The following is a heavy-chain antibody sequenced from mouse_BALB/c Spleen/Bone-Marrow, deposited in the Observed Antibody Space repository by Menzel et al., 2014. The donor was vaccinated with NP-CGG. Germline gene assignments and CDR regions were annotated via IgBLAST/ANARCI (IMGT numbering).Heavy chain of an antibody. Sequence: VQLQQSGTVLARPGAAGKMSCKASGYTFPNYWMHWVKQRPGQGREGIGTIYPGNSDTTYNQKFKGKAKLTAVTSTSTAYMELSSLTNEDSAVYYCTTLARSDFDYWGQGTTLTVSS. CDR2: IYPGNSDT. CDR3: TTLARSDFDY. CDR1: GYTFPNYW. D-gene: IGHD3-1*01. V-gene: IGHV1-5*01. J-gene: IGHJ2*01.